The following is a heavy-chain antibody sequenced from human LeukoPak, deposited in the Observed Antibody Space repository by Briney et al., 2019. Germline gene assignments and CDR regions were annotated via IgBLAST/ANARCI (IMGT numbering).Heavy chain of an antibody. Sequence: SETLSLTCTVSGGSISSGGYFWSWIRQHLGKGLEWIGYIYYSGSTYYSPSLKSRVTISVDTSKNQFSLKLNSVTAADTAVYYCASLSGFYLDWGQGTLVTVSS. CDR2: IYYSGST. D-gene: IGHD3-22*01. CDR1: GGSISSGGYF. J-gene: IGHJ4*02. V-gene: IGHV4-31*03. CDR3: ASLSGFYLD.